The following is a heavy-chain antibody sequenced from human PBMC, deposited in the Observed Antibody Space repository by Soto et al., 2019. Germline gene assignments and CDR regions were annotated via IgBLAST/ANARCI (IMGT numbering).Heavy chain of an antibody. CDR2: VYYSGRT. Sequence: QPQLQESGPGLVKPSETLSLSCAVSGDALSSSSSYYWGWIRQPPGKGLEWIANVYYSGRTYYNPSLKSRVTISLETSKNGVSLRLRSVTAADTAVYYCARIKIVGVLTYYMDVWGKGTPITVSS. J-gene: IGHJ6*03. CDR3: ARIKIVGVLTYYMDV. CDR1: GDALSSSSSYY. V-gene: IGHV4-39*01. D-gene: IGHD3-3*01.